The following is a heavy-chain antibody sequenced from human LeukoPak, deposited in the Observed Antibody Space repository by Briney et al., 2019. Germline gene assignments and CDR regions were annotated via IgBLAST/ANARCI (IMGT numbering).Heavy chain of an antibody. V-gene: IGHV3-21*01. CDR1: GYTFSSYN. CDR3: VRNIALVRGFDC. J-gene: IGHJ4*02. D-gene: IGHD6-19*01. Sequence: GGTLRLSCAASGYTFSSYNMNWVRQAPGKRLEEVSSISSSSSYIYYTDSLKGRFTISRDNAKHSLYLQMNSLSAEDTAVYYCVRNIALVRGFDCWVQGAMVTVSS. CDR2: ISSSSSYI.